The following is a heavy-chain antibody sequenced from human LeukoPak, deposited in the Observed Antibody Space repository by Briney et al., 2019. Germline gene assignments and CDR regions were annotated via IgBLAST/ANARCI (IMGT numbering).Heavy chain of an antibody. Sequence: SQTLSLTCAIPGDSVSSNTSAWNWIRQSPSRGLEWLGRTYYRSKWYHDYAVSLKSRLTINPDTSMNQFSLQLNSVTPEDTAVYYCTRDQDGMDVWGQGTTVIVSS. J-gene: IGHJ6*02. CDR1: GDSVSSNTSA. CDR2: TYYRSKWYH. V-gene: IGHV6-1*01. CDR3: TRDQDGMDV.